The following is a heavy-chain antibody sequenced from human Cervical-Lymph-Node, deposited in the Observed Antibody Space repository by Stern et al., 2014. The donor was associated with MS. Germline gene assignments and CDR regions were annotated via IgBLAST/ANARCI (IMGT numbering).Heavy chain of an antibody. CDR2: IGTAGDT. V-gene: IGHV3-13*01. CDR1: GFTFSSYD. D-gene: IGHD5-24*01. Sequence: VQLGQSGGGLVQPGGSLRLSCAASGFTFSSYDMHWVRQATGKGLEWVSAIGTAGDTYYPGSVKGRFTISRENAKNSLYLQMNSLRAGDTAVYYCARDRGDGLFDLWGRGTLVTVSS. J-gene: IGHJ2*01. CDR3: ARDRGDGLFDL.